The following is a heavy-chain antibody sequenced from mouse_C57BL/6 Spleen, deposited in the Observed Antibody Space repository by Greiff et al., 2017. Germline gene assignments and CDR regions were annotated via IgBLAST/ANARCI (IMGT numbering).Heavy chain of an antibody. V-gene: IGHV5-17*01. D-gene: IGHD2-5*01. CDR2: ISSGSSTI. CDR1: GFTFSDYG. CDR3: AREGSNYEDWYFDV. J-gene: IGHJ1*03. Sequence: EVQGVESGGGLVKPGGSLKLSCAASGFTFSDYGMHWVRQAPEKGLEWVAYISSGSSTIYYADTVQGRFTISRDNAKNTLFLQMTSLRSEDTAMYYCAREGSNYEDWYFDVWGTGTTDSVAS.